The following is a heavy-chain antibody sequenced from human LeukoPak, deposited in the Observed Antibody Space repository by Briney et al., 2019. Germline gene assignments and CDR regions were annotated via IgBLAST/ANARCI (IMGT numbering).Heavy chain of an antibody. V-gene: IGHV4-59*08. J-gene: IGHJ3*01. CDR1: GGSTTGYF. CDR3: ARHMSVTYDAFDL. Sequence: SETLSLTCTISGGSTTGYFWSWIRQPPGKGLEWIGYVFYSGGTLYNPSLESRVTISVDTSKTHFSLELTSVTAADTAVYYCARHMSVTYDAFDLWGRGTMVTVSS. CDR2: VFYSGGT. D-gene: IGHD2-21*02.